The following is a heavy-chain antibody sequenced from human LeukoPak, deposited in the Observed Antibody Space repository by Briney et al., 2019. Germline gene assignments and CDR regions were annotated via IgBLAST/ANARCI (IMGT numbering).Heavy chain of an antibody. Sequence: QPGGSLRLSCAASRFTFSNYCMHRVRQAPGKGLEWVALIKHDGSNKNYADSVKGRFTISRDNSKNTLYLQMNSLRAEDTAVYYCPRENYCAYSGYLDYRRQRSLVSVSS. CDR3: PRENYCAYSGYLDY. CDR1: RFTFSNYC. J-gene: IGHJ4*02. CDR2: IKHDGSNK. V-gene: IGHV3-30*03. D-gene: IGHD3-22*01.